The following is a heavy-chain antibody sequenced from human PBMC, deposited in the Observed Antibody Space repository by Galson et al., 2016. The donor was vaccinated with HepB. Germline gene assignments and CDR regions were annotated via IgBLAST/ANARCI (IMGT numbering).Heavy chain of an antibody. CDR3: VRDIYYDYSWGTYRYPIYGLDV. J-gene: IGHJ6*01. CDR1: GFTFSSYG. D-gene: IGHD3-16*02. Sequence: SLRLSCAASGFTFSSYGMHWVRQPPGKGLEWVAVIWHDGNNKYYGDSVEGRFTISRDNSKNTVNLQMNYLRAEDTAVYYCVRDIYYDYSWGTYRYPIYGLDVWG. CDR2: IWHDGNNK. V-gene: IGHV3-33*01.